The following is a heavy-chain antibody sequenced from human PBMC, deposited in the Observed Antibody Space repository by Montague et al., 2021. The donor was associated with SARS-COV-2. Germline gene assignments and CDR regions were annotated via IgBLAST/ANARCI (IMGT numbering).Heavy chain of an antibody. V-gene: IGHV4-31*03. CDR3: ARVRLFYYLDY. Sequence: TLSLTCTVSGTSIRSGGYYWTWIRQHPGKGLEWIGYIFHTGRAYYXXSLETRVNISVDTSNNPFSLRLSSVTAADTAMYFCARVRLFYYLDYWGQGPLVTVSS. CDR2: IFHTGRA. J-gene: IGHJ4*02. CDR1: GTSIRSGGYY. D-gene: IGHD2/OR15-2a*01.